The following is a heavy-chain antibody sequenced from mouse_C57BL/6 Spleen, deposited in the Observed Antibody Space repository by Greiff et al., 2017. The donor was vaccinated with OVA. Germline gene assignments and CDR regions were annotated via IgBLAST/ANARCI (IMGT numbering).Heavy chain of an antibody. V-gene: IGHV1-34*01. J-gene: IGHJ2*01. Sequence: VQLQQSGPALVKPGASVKMSCKASGYTFTDYYMHWVKQSPGKSLEWIGYIYPNNGGNGYNHKFKGKATLTVSKSSSTADMELRSLTSEDAAVYYCARPYYGSSLDYWGQGTTLTVSS. CDR1: GYTFTDYY. D-gene: IGHD1-1*01. CDR2: IYPNNGGN. CDR3: ARPYYGSSLDY.